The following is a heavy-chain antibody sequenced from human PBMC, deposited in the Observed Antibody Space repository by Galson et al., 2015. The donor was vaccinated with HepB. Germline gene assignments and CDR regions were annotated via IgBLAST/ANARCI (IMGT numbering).Heavy chain of an antibody. D-gene: IGHD6-13*01. CDR3: ARDSSSSSPLDY. CDR2: INAGNGNT. V-gene: IGHV1-3*01. Sequence: INAGNGNTKYSQKFQGRVTITRDTSASTAYMELSSLRSEDTAVYYCARDSSSSSPLDYWGQGTLVTVSS. J-gene: IGHJ4*02.